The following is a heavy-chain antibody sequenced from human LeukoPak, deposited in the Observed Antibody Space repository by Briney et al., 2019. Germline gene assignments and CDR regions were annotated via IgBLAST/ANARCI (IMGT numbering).Heavy chain of an antibody. CDR2: ISSSSSYI. J-gene: IGHJ4*02. V-gene: IGHV3-21*01. CDR3: AIIWNYYDSSGYSD. D-gene: IGHD3-22*01. Sequence: GGSLRLSCAASGFTFSSYSMNWVRQAPGKGLEWVSSISSSSSYIYYADSVKGRFTISRDNAKNSLYPQMNSLRAEDTAVYYCAIIWNYYDSSGYSDWGQGTLVTVSS. CDR1: GFTFSSYS.